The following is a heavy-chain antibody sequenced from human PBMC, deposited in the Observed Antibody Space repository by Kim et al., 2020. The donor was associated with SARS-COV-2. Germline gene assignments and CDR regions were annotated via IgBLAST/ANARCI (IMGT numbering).Heavy chain of an antibody. V-gene: IGHV3-9*01. D-gene: IGHD3-16*02. Sequence: GGSLRLSCEASGFTFEDYGMHWVRQVPGRGLEWVAGINWKGDFTAYADSVKGRFTISRDNAKRPLFLEMKSLRPEDTALYYCARDSVARYLYRFSSCGDWGQGTLITVSS. CDR2: INWKGDFT. J-gene: IGHJ1*01. CDR3: ARDSVARYLYRFSSCGD. CDR1: GFTFEDYG.